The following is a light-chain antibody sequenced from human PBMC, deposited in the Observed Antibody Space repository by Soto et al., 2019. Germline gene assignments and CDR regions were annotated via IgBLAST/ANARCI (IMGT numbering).Light chain of an antibody. CDR3: QQFYNYPRT. V-gene: IGKV3-15*01. CDR2: GAS. CDR1: QSVSSN. Sequence: EIVMTQSPATLSVSPGERATFSCRASQSVSSNLAWYQQKPGQAPRLLIYGASIRATGIPARFSGSGSGTEFTLTISTLQSEDFAIYYCQQFYNYPRTFGQGTKVEIK. J-gene: IGKJ1*01.